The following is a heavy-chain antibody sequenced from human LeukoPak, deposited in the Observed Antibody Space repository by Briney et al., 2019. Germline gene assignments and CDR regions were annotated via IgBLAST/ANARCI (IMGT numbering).Heavy chain of an antibody. CDR1: GFTFGNYD. D-gene: IGHD5-18*01. J-gene: IGHJ4*02. Sequence: GGSLILSCAASGFTFGNYDMSWVRQAPGKGLEWVSIISSSDASTHYADSVTGRFTISTDNAKNTLYLQMNSLRAEDTALYYCAKGSGRGSSSALDYWGQGTLVTVSS. CDR3: AKGSGRGSSSALDY. CDR2: ISSSDAST. V-gene: IGHV3-23*01.